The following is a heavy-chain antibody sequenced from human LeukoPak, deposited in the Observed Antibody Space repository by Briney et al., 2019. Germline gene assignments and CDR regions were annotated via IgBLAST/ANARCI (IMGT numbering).Heavy chain of an antibody. V-gene: IGHV4-39*01. Sequence: SETLSLTCTVSGGFITSSSYYWGWIRQPPGKGLEWIGSIYYSGSTYYNPSLKSRVTISVDTSKNQFSLKLSSVTAADTAVYYCARRSFTMVRGAFDYWGQGTLVTVSS. CDR2: IYYSGST. D-gene: IGHD3-10*01. CDR3: ARRSFTMVRGAFDY. J-gene: IGHJ4*02. CDR1: GGFITSSSYY.